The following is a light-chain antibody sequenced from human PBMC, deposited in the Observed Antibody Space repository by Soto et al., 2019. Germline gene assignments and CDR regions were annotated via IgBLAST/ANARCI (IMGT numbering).Light chain of an antibody. CDR1: SSNIGAGYD. Sequence: QSVLTQPPSVSGAPGQRVTISCTGSSSNIGAGYDVHWYQQLPGTAPKLLIDGNSNRPSGVPDRFSGSKSGTSASLAITGLKDEDEADYYCQSYDSSLGVVFGRGTKLTVL. CDR2: GNS. J-gene: IGLJ2*01. V-gene: IGLV1-40*01. CDR3: QSYDSSLGVV.